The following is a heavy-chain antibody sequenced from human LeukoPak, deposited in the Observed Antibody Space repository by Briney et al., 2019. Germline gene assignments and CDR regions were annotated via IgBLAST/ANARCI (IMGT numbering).Heavy chain of an antibody. CDR3: ATGSYVWGSYRPRYYFDY. CDR1: GYTLTELS. D-gene: IGHD3-16*02. J-gene: IGHJ4*02. CDR2: FDPEDGET. Sequence: ASVKVSCKVSGYTLTELSMHWVRQAPGKGLEWMGGFDPEDGETIYAQKFQGRVTMTEDTSTDTAYMELSSLRSEDTAVYYCATGSYVWGSYRPRYYFDYWGQGTLVTVSS. V-gene: IGHV1-24*01.